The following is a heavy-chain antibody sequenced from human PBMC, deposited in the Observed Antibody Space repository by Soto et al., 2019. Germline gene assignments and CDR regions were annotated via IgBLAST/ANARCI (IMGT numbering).Heavy chain of an antibody. Sequence: ASVKVSCKASGYTFSDYYIHWVRPAPGQGLEWMVWINPNSGGTKYAPKFQGGVTMTRDTYTSTAYMELSSLRSGDTAVYYCAAGNRGPWTYYYDSSGYYPAPFDYWGQGTLVTVSS. D-gene: IGHD3-22*01. CDR3: AAGNRGPWTYYYDSSGYYPAPFDY. V-gene: IGHV1-2*02. J-gene: IGHJ4*02. CDR1: GYTFSDYY. CDR2: INPNSGGT.